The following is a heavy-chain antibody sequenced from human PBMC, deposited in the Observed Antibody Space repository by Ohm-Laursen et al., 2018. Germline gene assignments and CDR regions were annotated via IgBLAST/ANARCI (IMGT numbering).Heavy chain of an antibody. CDR3: ARDDYGDYPG. D-gene: IGHD4-17*01. V-gene: IGHV4-34*01. J-gene: IGHJ4*02. CDR1: GGSFSGYY. CDR2: MNHSGRT. Sequence: GTLSLTCAVYGGSFSGYYWTWIRQPPGKGLEWIGEMNHSGRTKYNPALKSRVTISLDTSKNQFSLKLSSVTAADTAVYYCARDDYGDYPGWGQGTLVTVSS.